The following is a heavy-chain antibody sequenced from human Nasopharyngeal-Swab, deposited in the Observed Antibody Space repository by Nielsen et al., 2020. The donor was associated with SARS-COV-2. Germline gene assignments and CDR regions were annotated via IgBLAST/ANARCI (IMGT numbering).Heavy chain of an antibody. CDR1: GFTFSSYG. D-gene: IGHD3-10*01. Sequence: GGSLRLSCAASGFTFSSYGMHWVRQAPGKGLEWVAVISYDGSNKYYEDSVKGRFTISRDNSKNTLYLQMNSLRAEDTAVYYCAKDRRAMVRGVINRSPYYYGMDVWGQGTTVTVSS. CDR3: AKDRRAMVRGVINRSPYYYGMDV. CDR2: ISYDGSNK. J-gene: IGHJ6*02. V-gene: IGHV3-30*18.